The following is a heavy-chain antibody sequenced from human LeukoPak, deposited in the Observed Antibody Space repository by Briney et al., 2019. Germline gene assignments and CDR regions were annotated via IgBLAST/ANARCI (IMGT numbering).Heavy chain of an antibody. D-gene: IGHD3-10*01. Sequence: GGSLRLSCAASGFTFSSYSMNWVRQAPGKGLEWVSSISSSSSYIYYADSVKGRFTISRDNAKNSLYLQMNSLRAEDTAVYYCARVMGKLWFGELLTGDYYYGMDVWGKGTTDTVSS. CDR3: ARVMGKLWFGELLTGDYYYGMDV. CDR2: ISSSSSYI. J-gene: IGHJ6*04. CDR1: GFTFSSYS. V-gene: IGHV3-21*01.